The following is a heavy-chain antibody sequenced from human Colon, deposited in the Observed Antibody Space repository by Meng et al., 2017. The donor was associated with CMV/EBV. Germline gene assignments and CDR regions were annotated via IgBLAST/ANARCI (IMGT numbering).Heavy chain of an antibody. V-gene: IGHV3-30*04. D-gene: IGHD5-12*01. CDR2: ISFDGSHA. Sequence: SGFTFSNYARHWVRQAPGKGLEWVAFISFDGSHAKFADSVKGRFTISRDNSKNRLYLQMSSLRREDTAVYYCAPDGGLRVANYFEHWGQGTLVTVSS. J-gene: IGHJ4*02. CDR1: GFTFSNYA. CDR3: APDGGLRVANYFEH.